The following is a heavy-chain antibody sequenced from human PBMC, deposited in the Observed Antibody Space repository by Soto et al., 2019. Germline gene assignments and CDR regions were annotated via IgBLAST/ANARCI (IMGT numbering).Heavy chain of an antibody. D-gene: IGHD2-15*01. CDR2: IYYSGST. J-gene: IGHJ6*02. CDR3: ARVSCSGGSCYHNRYYYYGMDV. V-gene: IGHV4-30-4*01. CDR1: GGSISSGDYY. Sequence: PSETLSLTCTGSGGSISSGDYYWSWIRQPPGKGLEWIGYIYYSGSTYYNPSLKSRVTISVDTSKNQFSLKLSSVTAADTAVYYCARVSCSGGSCYHNRYYYYGMDVWGQGTTVTVSS.